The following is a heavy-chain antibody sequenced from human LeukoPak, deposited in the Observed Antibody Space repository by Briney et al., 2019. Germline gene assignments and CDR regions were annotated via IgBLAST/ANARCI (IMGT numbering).Heavy chain of an antibody. Sequence: ASVKVSFKTTGNTFTDYCVDWVRQAPGQGLEWMGWINPKSGGTIYAKKFQGRVTVTRDTSISTAYMELSSLTSDDTAVYSCVRDGGEGKVGAFTGIGDWGQGTLVTVSS. CDR1: GNTFTDYC. CDR2: INPKSGGT. D-gene: IGHD1-26*01. J-gene: IGHJ4*02. CDR3: VRDGGEGKVGAFTGIGD. V-gene: IGHV1-2*02.